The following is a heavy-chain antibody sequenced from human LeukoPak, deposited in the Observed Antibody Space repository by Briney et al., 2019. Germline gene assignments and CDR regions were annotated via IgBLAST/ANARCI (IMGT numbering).Heavy chain of an antibody. D-gene: IGHD3-10*01. J-gene: IGHJ4*02. V-gene: IGHV1-8*01. Sequence: ASVKVSCKASGYTFISYDINWVRQATGQGLEWMGWMNPNSGNTGYAQKFQGRVTMTRNTSISTAYMELSSLRSEDTAVYYCARGGWFGELLSAIFDYWGQGTLVTVSS. CDR3: ARGGWFGELLSAIFDY. CDR1: GYTFISYD. CDR2: MNPNSGNT.